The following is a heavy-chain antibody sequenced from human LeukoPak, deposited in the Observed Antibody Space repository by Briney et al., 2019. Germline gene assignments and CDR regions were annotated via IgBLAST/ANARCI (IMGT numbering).Heavy chain of an antibody. CDR1: GFTFSSYW. CDR3: ARGGYSYGPDAFDI. Sequence: SGGSLRLSCAASGFTFSSYWMSWVRQAPGKGLEWVANIKQDGSEKYYVDSVKGRFTISRDNAKNSLYLQMNSLRAEDTAVYYCARGGYSYGPDAFDIRGQGTMVTVSS. V-gene: IGHV3-7*01. D-gene: IGHD5-18*01. CDR2: IKQDGSEK. J-gene: IGHJ3*02.